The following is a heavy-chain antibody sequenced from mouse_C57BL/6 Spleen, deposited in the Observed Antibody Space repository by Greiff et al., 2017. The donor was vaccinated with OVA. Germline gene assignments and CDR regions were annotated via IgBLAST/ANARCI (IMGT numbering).Heavy chain of an antibody. D-gene: IGHD2-1*01. CDR2: FDPYDGYT. CDR3: AEVYYGNPAWFAY. CDR1: GYTFTSYW. V-gene: IGHV1-59*01. Sequence: QVQLQQPGAELVRPGTSVKLSCKASGYTFTSYWMHWVTQRPGQGLEWIGVFDPYDGYTNYNQKFKGKATLTVATSSRTAYMQLSSLTSEDSAVYCGAEVYYGNPAWFAYWGQGTLVTVSA. J-gene: IGHJ3*01.